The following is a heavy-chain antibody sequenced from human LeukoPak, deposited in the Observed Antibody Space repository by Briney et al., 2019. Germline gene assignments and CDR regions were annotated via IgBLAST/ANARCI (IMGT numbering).Heavy chain of an antibody. Sequence: PSQTLSLTCAVSGGSISSGGHSWSWIRQPPGKGLEWIGYIYHSGSTYYNPSLKSRVTISVDRSKSQFSLKLSSVTAADPAVYYCARGVVPAAKALAFDIWGQGTMVTVSS. J-gene: IGHJ3*02. CDR3: ARGVVPAAKALAFDI. CDR1: GGSISSGGHS. V-gene: IGHV4-30-2*01. CDR2: IYHSGST. D-gene: IGHD2-2*01.